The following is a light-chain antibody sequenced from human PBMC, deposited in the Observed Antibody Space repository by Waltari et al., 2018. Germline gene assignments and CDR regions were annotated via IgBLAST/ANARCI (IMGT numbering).Light chain of an antibody. V-gene: IGLV2-23*01. CDR1: SSAVGSYNL. CDR2: EGS. CDR3: CSYAGSNSWV. J-gene: IGLJ3*02. Sequence: HSALTQPAPVSGSPGQSLTLSCPGTSSAVGSYNLVSWYQQHPGKVPKLMIYEGSERPSGVSNRFSGTKSGNTATLTISGLQAEDEADYYCCSYAGSNSWVFGGGTKLTVV.